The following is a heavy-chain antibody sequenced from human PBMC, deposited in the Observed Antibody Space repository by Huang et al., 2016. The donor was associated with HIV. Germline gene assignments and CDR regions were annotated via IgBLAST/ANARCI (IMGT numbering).Heavy chain of an antibody. V-gene: IGHV4-39*01. J-gene: IGHJ6*03. CDR3: ARHREGPVAYYSGWGSHLNYMDV. CDR1: GGSIRSSDYP. CDR2: IYEQGST. Sequence: QLLLQESGPGLVKPSEALALTCAVSGGSIRSSDYPWGWVRQPPGKGLEWIGSIYEQGSTHYSPSRKSRVTIAVDTSKNLFFLNLTSMSAADTAVYYCARHREGPVAYYSGWGSHLNYMDVWGRGRTVVVSS. D-gene: IGHD3-10*01.